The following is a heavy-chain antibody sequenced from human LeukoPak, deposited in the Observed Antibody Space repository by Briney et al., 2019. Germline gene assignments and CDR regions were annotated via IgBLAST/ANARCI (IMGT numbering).Heavy chain of an antibody. J-gene: IGHJ6*03. CDR2: INWNGGST. CDR3: ARDPGYCSGGSCYGYYYYYMDV. D-gene: IGHD2-15*01. V-gene: IGHV3-20*04. Sequence: GGSLRLSCAASGFTFDDYGMSWVRQAPGKGLEWVSGINWNGGSTGYADSVKGRFTISRDNAKNSLYLQMNSLRAEDTALYYCARDPGYCSGGSCYGYYYYYMDVWGKGTTVTVPS. CDR1: GFTFDDYG.